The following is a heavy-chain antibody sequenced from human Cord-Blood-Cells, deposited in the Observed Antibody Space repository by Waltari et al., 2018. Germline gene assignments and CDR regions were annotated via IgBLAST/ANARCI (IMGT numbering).Heavy chain of an antibody. J-gene: IGHJ4*02. V-gene: IGHV4-34*01. Sequence: QVQLQQWGAGLLKPSETLSLTCAVYGGSFSGYYWSWIRQPPGKGLEWIGGINHSGSTNYNPSLKSRVTISVETSKNQFSLKLSSVTAADAAVYYCARHVLQSGSYYFDYWGQGTLVTVAS. CDR2: INHSGST. D-gene: IGHD1-26*01. CDR1: GGSFSGYY. CDR3: ARHVLQSGSYYFDY.